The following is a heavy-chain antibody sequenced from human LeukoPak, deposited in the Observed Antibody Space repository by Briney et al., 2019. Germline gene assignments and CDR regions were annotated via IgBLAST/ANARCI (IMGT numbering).Heavy chain of an antibody. Sequence: SETLSLTCTVSGGSVGSGSYYWSWIRQHPGKGLEWIGYIYYSGSTYYNPSLKSRVTISVDTSKNQFSLKLSSVTAADTAVYYCARDDSSGYYRYWGQGTLVTVSS. CDR3: ARDDSSGYYRY. CDR1: GGSVGSGSYY. D-gene: IGHD3-22*01. CDR2: IYYSGST. V-gene: IGHV4-31*03. J-gene: IGHJ4*02.